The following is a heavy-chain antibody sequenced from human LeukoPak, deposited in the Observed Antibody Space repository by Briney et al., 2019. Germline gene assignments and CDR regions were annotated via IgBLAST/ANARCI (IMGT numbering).Heavy chain of an antibody. Sequence: SETLSLTCTVSGGSISSYYWSWLRQPPGKGLEWIGYIYYSGSTNYNPSLKSRVTISVDTSKNQFSLKLSSVTAADTAVYYCARGASSWYYYYYGMDVWGQGTTVTVSS. J-gene: IGHJ6*02. V-gene: IGHV4-59*01. D-gene: IGHD6-13*01. CDR1: GGSISSYY. CDR3: ARGASSWYYYYYGMDV. CDR2: IYYSGST.